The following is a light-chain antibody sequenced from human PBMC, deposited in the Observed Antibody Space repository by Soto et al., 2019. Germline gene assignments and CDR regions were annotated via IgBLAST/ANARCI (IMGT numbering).Light chain of an antibody. J-gene: IGKJ2*01. CDR3: QQYYNWPPT. V-gene: IGKV3-15*01. Sequence: EIVMTQSPATLSVSPGERATLSCRASQSVSSNLAWYQQKPGQAPRLLIYGASTRATGIPARFSGSGSGTDFTLTISSLQSEDFAVYYCQQYYNWPPTFGQGTKLEIK. CDR2: GAS. CDR1: QSVSSN.